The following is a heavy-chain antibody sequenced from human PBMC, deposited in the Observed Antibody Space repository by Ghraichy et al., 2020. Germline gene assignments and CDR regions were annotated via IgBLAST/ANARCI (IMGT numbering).Heavy chain of an antibody. CDR3: VRGTSSPGLDY. J-gene: IGHJ4*02. D-gene: IGHD6-6*01. Sequence: GGSLRLSCVTSGFSFNNYWMNWVRQAPGKGLEWVANVNLDGSEKYYVDSVKGRFTISRDNARNSLYLHMSSLKVEDTAVYCCVRGTSSPGLDYWGRGTLVTVSS. CDR1: GFSFNNYW. CDR2: VNLDGSEK. V-gene: IGHV3-7*01.